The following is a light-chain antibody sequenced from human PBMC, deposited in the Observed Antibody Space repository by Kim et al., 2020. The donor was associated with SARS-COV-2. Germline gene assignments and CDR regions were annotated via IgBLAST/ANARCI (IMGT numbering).Light chain of an antibody. CDR2: QDS. CDR3: QAWDSTTAV. J-gene: IGLJ2*01. CDR1: KLGDKY. Sequence: SVSQGQTAGNTCYGDKLGDKYISWFQQRPGQSPLLVIDQDSERPSGIPERFSGYNSGNTATLTIRGTQTVGEADYYCQAWDSTTAVFGGGTKVTV. V-gene: IGLV3-1*01.